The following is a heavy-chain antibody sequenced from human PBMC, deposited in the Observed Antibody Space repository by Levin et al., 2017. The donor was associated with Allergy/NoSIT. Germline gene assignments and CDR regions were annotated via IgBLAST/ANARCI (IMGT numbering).Heavy chain of an antibody. CDR1: GGSISSGGYS. Sequence: SETLSLTCAVSGGSISSGGYSWSWIRQPPGKGLEWIGSFFHGGSSYYYPSLKSRVTISVDRSKNQFSLKLNSVTAADTAVYYCARGPSGTYFAYYYYGMDVWGQGTTVTVSS. CDR3: ARGPSGTYFAYYYYGMDV. V-gene: IGHV4-30-2*01. CDR2: FFHGGSS. J-gene: IGHJ6*02. D-gene: IGHD1-26*01.